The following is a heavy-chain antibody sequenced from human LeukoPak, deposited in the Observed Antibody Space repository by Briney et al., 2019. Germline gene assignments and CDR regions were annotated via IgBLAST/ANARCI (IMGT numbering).Heavy chain of an antibody. V-gene: IGHV1-2*02. D-gene: IGHD6-19*01. CDR2: INPNSGGT. J-gene: IGHJ2*01. CDR3: ARDGTGYSSGWYYWYFDL. Sequence: GASVKVSCKASGYTFAGHYMHWVRQAPGQGLEWMGWINPNSGGTNYAQKFQGRVTMTRDTSISTAYMELSRVTSDDTAVYYCARDGTGYSSGWYYWYFDLWGRGTLVTVSS. CDR1: GYTFAGHY.